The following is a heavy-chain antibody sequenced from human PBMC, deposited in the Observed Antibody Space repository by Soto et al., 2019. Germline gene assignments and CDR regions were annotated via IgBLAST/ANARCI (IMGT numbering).Heavy chain of an antibody. J-gene: IGHJ4*02. D-gene: IGHD1-1*01. CDR2: IEPSDSYI. V-gene: IGHV5-10-1*01. Sequence: PGESLKISCTASGYNFNNNWIGWVRQTPGKGLEWMGRIEPSDSYIDYSPSFKGHVTISSDKSIKTVYLQWSSLKASDTAMYYCARLRSLACTIKFVNDFDYWGQGALVTVSS. CDR3: ARLRSLACTIKFVNDFDY. CDR1: GYNFNNNW.